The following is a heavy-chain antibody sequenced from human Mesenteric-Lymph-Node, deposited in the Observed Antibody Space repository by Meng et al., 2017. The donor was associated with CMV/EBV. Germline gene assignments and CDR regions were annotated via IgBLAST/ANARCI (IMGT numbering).Heavy chain of an antibody. V-gene: IGHV4-39*07. J-gene: IGHJ4*02. CDR2: INHSGST. D-gene: IGHD5-24*01. Sequence: SETLSLTCTVSGGSISSSSYYWGWIRQPPGKGLEWIGEINHSGSTNYNPSLKSRVTISVDTSKNQFSLKLSSVTAADTAVYYCAKGYAGNGYNLFDYWGQGTLVTVSS. CDR1: GGSISSSSYY. CDR3: AKGYAGNGYNLFDY.